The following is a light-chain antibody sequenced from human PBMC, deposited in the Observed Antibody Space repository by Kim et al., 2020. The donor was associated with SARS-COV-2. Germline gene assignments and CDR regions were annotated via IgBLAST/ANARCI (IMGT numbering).Light chain of an antibody. CDR2: AAS. Sequence: DIQMTQSPSSLSASVGDRVTITCRASQSISSYLNWYQQKPGKAPKLLIYAASSLQSGVPSRFSGSGSGTDFTLTISSLQPEDYATYYCQQSYSTPFTFGGATKLEI. V-gene: IGKV1-39*01. J-gene: IGKJ4*01. CDR1: QSISSY. CDR3: QQSYSTPFT.